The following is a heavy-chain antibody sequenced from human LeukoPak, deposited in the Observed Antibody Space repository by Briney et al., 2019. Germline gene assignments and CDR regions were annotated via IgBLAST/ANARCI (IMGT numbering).Heavy chain of an antibody. CDR2: ISGRGGST. Sequence: RSGGSLRLSCAASGFTFSSYAMSWVRQAPGKGLEWVSAISGRGGSTYYADSVKGRFTISRDNSKNTLYLQMNSLRAEDTAVYYCAKGRYYGSGSYYPYGMDVWGQGTTVTVSS. CDR1: GFTFSSYA. CDR3: AKGRYYGSGSYYPYGMDV. J-gene: IGHJ6*02. V-gene: IGHV3-23*01. D-gene: IGHD3-10*01.